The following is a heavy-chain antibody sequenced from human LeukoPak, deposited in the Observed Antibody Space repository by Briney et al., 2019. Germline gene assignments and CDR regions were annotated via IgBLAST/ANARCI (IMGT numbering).Heavy chain of an antibody. CDR1: GYTFTSYD. CDR3: AGLVHTTIYHYYGMDV. J-gene: IGHJ6*02. V-gene: IGHV1-8*01. Sequence: ASVKVSCKASGYTFTSYDINWVRQATGQGLEWMGWMNPNSGNTGYAQKFQGRVTMTRNTSISTAYMELSSLRSEDTAVYYCAGLVHTTIYHYYGMDVWGQGTTVTVSS. D-gene: IGHD3-22*01. CDR2: MNPNSGNT.